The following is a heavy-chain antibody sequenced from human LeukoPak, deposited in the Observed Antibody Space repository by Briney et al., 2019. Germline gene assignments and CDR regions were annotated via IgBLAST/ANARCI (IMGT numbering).Heavy chain of an antibody. D-gene: IGHD2-8*01. CDR3: ARARKYNGNPNWIDL. J-gene: IGHJ5*02. V-gene: IGHV4-38-2*02. CDR2: ISHSENT. Sequence: SETLSLTCYVSGDSISSSYFWGWIRQPPGPGLEWIGSISHSENTFYNPSLKSRVTISVDTSKNHFSLNLSAVTAADTAVYYCARARKYNGNPNWIDLWGQGVLVTVSS. CDR1: GDSISSSYF.